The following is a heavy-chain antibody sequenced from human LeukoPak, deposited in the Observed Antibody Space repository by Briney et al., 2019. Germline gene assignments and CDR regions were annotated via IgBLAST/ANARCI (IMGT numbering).Heavy chain of an antibody. CDR2: IKKDGSEE. CDR1: GFPFSNYW. CDR3: VRDRGYSSFDY. V-gene: IGHV3-7*01. Sequence: PGGSLRLSCAAYGFPFSNYWMNWIRQAPGKGLEWVAGIKKDGSEEYYVDFVKGRFTISRENAKNSLFLQVNSLRVEDTAVYYCVRDRGYSSFDYWGQGTLVTVSS. J-gene: IGHJ4*02. D-gene: IGHD5-18*01.